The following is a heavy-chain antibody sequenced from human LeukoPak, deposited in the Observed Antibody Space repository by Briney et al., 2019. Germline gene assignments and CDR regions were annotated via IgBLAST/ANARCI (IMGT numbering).Heavy chain of an antibody. CDR1: GASISGSSYY. CDR3: ARPAGWLPRYYFEY. J-gene: IGHJ4*02. D-gene: IGHD5-24*01. CDR2: IHSSGNT. Sequence: SETLSLTCTVSGASISGSSYYWSWIRQPPGQGLEWIGTIHSSGNTYYNPSLKSRVTISVDTSKDQFSLKLSSVTAADTAVYYCARPAGWLPRYYFEYWGQGTLVTVSS. V-gene: IGHV4-39*01.